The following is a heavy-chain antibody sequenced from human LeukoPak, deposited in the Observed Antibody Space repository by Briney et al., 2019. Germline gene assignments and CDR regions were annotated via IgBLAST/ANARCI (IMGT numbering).Heavy chain of an antibody. V-gene: IGHV3-23*01. CDR3: AKDRVYYYDSSGYYRPLGGFDY. D-gene: IGHD3-22*01. Sequence: GGSLRLSCAASGFTFSNYAMSWVRQAPGKGLEWVSGISGAGSGTYYADSVKGRFTISRDNSKNTLYLQMNSLRAEDTAVYYCAKDRVYYYDSSGYYRPLGGFDYWGQGTLVTVSS. J-gene: IGHJ4*02. CDR1: GFTFSNYA. CDR2: ISGAGSGT.